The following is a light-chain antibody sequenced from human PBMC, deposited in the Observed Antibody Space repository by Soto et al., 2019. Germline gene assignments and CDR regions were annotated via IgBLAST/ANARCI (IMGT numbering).Light chain of an antibody. CDR2: GAS. CDR3: QQYGSSPLT. J-gene: IGKJ4*01. CDR1: QSVPSN. Sequence: EVVMTQSPGTLSVSPGETATLSCGTSQSVPSNLAWYQQKPGQAPRVLIYGASSRATGIPDRFSGSGSGTDFTLTISRLEPEDFAVYYCQQYGSSPLTFGGGTKVDIK. V-gene: IGKV3-20*01.